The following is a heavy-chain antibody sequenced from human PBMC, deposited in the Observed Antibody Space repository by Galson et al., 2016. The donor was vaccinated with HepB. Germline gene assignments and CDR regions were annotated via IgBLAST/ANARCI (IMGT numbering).Heavy chain of an antibody. D-gene: IGHD1-26*01. CDR2: ISGDGSTT. J-gene: IGHJ4*02. V-gene: IGHV1-18*01. Sequence: SVKVSCKASGYSFASYGISWMRQAPGQGLEWMGWISGDGSTTNYAQKLQGRVSMTTDTSTTTAYMELRSLRSDDTAVYYCSRNIAGATTGDDYWGQGTLVTVSS. CDR3: SRNIAGATTGDDY. CDR1: GYSFASYG.